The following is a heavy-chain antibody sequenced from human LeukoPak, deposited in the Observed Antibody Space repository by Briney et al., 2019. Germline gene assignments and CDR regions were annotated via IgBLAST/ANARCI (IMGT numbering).Heavy chain of an antibody. J-gene: IGHJ4*02. CDR1: AFTFSRDD. D-gene: IGHD5-18*01. V-gene: IGHV3-23*01. CDR2: ISGNGAGT. Sequence: GGSLRLSCAASAFTFSRDDMAWVRQPPGKRPEWISSISGNGAGTHYIDSVRGRFIISRDNSENTVYLQMNSLRAEDTAIYYCAREDSSMVLSLDYWGQGTLVTVSS. CDR3: AREDSSMVLSLDY.